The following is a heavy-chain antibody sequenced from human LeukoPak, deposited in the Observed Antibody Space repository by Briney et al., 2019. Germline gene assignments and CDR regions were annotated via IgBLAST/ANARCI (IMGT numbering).Heavy chain of an antibody. CDR3: ARGVGSYGEPTGY. J-gene: IGHJ4*02. Sequence: PSETLSLTCAVYGGSFSGYFWSWIRQPPGKGLEWIGEINHSGSTNYNPSLKSRVTISVDTSKKQFSLKLSSVTAADTAVYYCARGVGSYGEPTGYWGQGTLVTVSS. V-gene: IGHV4-34*01. D-gene: IGHD4-17*01. CDR1: GGSFSGYF. CDR2: INHSGST.